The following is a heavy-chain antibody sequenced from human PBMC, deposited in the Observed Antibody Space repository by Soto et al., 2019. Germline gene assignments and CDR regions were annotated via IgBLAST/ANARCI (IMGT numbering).Heavy chain of an antibody. CDR3: ARGRGSSSWFSYYYYYMEV. D-gene: IGHD6-13*01. Sequence: GGSLRLSCAASGFTVSSNYMSWVRQAPGKGLEWVSVIYSGGSTYYADSVKGRFTISRDNSKNTLYLQMNSLRAEDTAVYYCARGRGSSSWFSYYYYYMEVWGKGTTVTVSS. J-gene: IGHJ6*03. CDR1: GFTVSSNY. CDR2: IYSGGST. V-gene: IGHV3-66*01.